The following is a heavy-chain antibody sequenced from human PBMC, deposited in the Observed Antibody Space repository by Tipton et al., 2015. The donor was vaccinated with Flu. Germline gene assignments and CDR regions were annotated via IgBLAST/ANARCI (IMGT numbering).Heavy chain of an antibody. CDR3: VRKVGDY. Sequence: QLVQSGGGLVKPGGSLRLSCAGFGFTFSSYSMHWVRQAPGKGLEWVANINQDGSEKYYVDSVKGRFTISRDNAKNSLYLQMNSLRAADTAIYYCVRKVGDYWGQGTLVTVSS. CDR2: INQDGSEK. D-gene: IGHD1-26*01. V-gene: IGHV3-7*01. J-gene: IGHJ4*02. CDR1: GFTFSSYS.